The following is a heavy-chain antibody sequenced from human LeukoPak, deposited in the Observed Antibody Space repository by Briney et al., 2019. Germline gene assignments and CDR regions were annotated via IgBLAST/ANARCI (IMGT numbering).Heavy chain of an antibody. CDR3: ARDGVLWFGELYSYYYYMDV. CDR1: GYTFTGYY. CDR2: INPNSGGT. D-gene: IGHD3-10*01. J-gene: IGHJ6*03. V-gene: IGHV1-2*02. Sequence: ASVKVSCKASGYTFTGYYMHWVRQAPGQGLEWMGWINPNSGGTNYAQKFQGRVTMTRDTSISTAYMELSRLRSDDTAVYYCARDGVLWFGELYSYYYYMDVWGKGTTVTVSS.